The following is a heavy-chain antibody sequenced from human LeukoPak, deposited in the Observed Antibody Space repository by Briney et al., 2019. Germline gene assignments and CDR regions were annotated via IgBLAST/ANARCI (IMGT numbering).Heavy chain of an antibody. V-gene: IGHV4-34*01. Sequence: SETLSLTCGVYGGSFSGYYWTWIRQPPGKGLEWIGEINHSGITNYNPSLKSRVTISIDTSKSQFSLKLNSVTAADTAVYYCATTGSSSSPFFDYWGQGTLVTVSS. D-gene: IGHD6-6*01. CDR3: ATTGSSSSPFFDY. CDR1: GGSFSGYY. J-gene: IGHJ4*02. CDR2: INHSGIT.